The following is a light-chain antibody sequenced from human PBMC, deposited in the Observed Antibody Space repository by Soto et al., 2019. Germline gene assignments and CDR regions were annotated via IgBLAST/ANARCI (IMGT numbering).Light chain of an antibody. CDR3: SSYTSSSTYVV. CDR2: DVS. CDR1: SSDIGGYSY. Sequence: QSALTQPASVSGSPGQSITISCTGTSSDIGGYSYVSWYQQHPGKAPKLMIYDVSNRPSGVSNRFSGSKSGNTASLTISGLQAEDEADYYCSSYTSSSTYVVFGGGTKLPVL. J-gene: IGLJ2*01. V-gene: IGLV2-14*01.